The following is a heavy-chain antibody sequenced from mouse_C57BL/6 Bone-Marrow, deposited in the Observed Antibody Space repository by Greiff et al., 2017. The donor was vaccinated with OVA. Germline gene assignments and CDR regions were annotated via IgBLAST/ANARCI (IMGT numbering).Heavy chain of an antibody. Sequence: EVKLQESGGGLVQPGGSMKLSCVASGFTFSNYWMNWVRQSPEKGLEWVAQIRLKSDNYATHYAESVKGRFTISRDDSKSSVYLQMNNVRAEYTGIYYCTEFGFITTVVAVDCWGQGTTLTVSS. CDR2: IRLKSDNYAT. CDR1: GFTFSNYW. V-gene: IGHV6-3*01. J-gene: IGHJ2*01. D-gene: IGHD1-1*01. CDR3: TEFGFITTVVAVDC.